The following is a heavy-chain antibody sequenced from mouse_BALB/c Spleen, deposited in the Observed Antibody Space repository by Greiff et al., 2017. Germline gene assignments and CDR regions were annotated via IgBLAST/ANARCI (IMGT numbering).Heavy chain of an antibody. CDR1: GFTFNTYA. J-gene: IGHJ2*01. D-gene: IGHD2-4*01. V-gene: IGHV10-1*02. CDR3: VRDDYDVGNYFDY. CDR2: IRSKSNNYAT. Sequence: EVKLMESGGGLVQPKGSLKLSCAASGFTFNTYAMNWVRQAPGKGLEWVARIRSKSNNYATYYADSVKDRFTISRDDSQSMLYLQMNNLKTEDTAMYYCVRDDYDVGNYFDYGGQGTTLTVSS.